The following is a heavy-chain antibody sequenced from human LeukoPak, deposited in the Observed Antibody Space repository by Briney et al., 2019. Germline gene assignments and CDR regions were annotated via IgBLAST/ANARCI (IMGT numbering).Heavy chain of an antibody. J-gene: IGHJ2*01. V-gene: IGHV3-23*01. CDR2: ISGSGGST. D-gene: IGHD6-19*01. CDR3: AKDPRSVAVAGTGYFDL. CDR1: GFTFSSYA. Sequence: GGSLRLSCAASGFTFSSYAMSWVHQAPGKGLEWVSAISGSGGSTYYADSVKGRFTISRDNSKNTLYLQMNSLRAEDTAIYYCAKDPRSVAVAGTGYFDLWGRGTLVTVSS.